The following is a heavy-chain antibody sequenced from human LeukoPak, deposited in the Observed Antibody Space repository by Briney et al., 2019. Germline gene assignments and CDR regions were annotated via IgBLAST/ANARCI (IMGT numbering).Heavy chain of an antibody. D-gene: IGHD3-3*01. CDR3: AREPITIFGVVISGDYYYGMDV. CDR2: INPNSGGT. J-gene: IGHJ6*02. V-gene: IGHV1-2*06. CDR1: GYTFTGYY. Sequence: ASVKVSCKASGYTFTGYYMHWVRQAPGQGLEWMGRINPNSGGTNYAQEFQGRVTMTRDTSISTAYMELSRLRSDDTAVYYCAREPITIFGVVISGDYYYGMDVWGQGTTVTVSS.